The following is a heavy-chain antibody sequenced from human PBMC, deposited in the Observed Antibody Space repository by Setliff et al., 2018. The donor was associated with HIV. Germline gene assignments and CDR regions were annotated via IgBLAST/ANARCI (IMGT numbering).Heavy chain of an antibody. J-gene: IGHJ3*02. V-gene: IGHV4-59*08. CDR1: GGSISNYY. Sequence: SETLSLTCTVSGGSISNYYWSWIRQPPGKGLEWIGYIYYSGSTNYNPSLKSRVTISIDTSKNQFSLKLSSVTAADTAVYYCARGGKRAFDIWGQGAMVTVSS. CDR3: ARGGKRAFDI. CDR2: IYYSGST.